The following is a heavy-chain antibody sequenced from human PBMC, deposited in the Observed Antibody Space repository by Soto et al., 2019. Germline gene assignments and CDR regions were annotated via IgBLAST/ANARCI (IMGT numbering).Heavy chain of an antibody. V-gene: IGHV4-34*01. CDR1: GGSFSGYY. J-gene: IGHJ5*02. CDR2: INHSGST. Sequence: SETLSLTCAVYGGSFSGYYWSWIRQPPGKGLEWIGEINHSGSTNYNPSLKSRVTILVDTFKNQFSLKLSSVAAADTALYYCARALKGLAPEVRFDPWGQGTLVTVSS. D-gene: IGHD3-16*01. CDR3: ARALKGLAPEVRFDP.